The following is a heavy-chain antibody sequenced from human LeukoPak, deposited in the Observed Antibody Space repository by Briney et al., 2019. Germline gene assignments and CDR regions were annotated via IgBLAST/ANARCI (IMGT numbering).Heavy chain of an antibody. D-gene: IGHD2-21*01. CDR3: ATCGGDCHGVAFDI. V-gene: IGHV4-59*01. CDR2: IYYSGST. Sequence: PSETLSLTCTVSGGSISSYYWSWIRQPPGKGLEWIGYIYYSGSTNYNPSLKSRVTISVDTSKNQFSLKLSSVTAADTAVYYCATCGGDCHGVAFDIWGQGTMVTVSS. J-gene: IGHJ3*02. CDR1: GGSISSYY.